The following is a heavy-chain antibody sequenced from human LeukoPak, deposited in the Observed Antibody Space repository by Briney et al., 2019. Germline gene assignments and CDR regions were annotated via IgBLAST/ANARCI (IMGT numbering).Heavy chain of an antibody. V-gene: IGHV3-30-3*01. J-gene: IGHJ6*02. D-gene: IGHD3-16*01. CDR3: AREALRSYGMDV. Sequence: VAVISYDGSNKYYADSVKGRFTISRDNSKNTLYLQMNSLRAEDTAVYYCAREALRSYGMDVWGQGTTVTVSS. CDR2: ISYDGSNK.